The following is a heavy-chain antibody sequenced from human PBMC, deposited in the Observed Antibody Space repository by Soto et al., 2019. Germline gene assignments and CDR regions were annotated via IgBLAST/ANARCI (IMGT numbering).Heavy chain of an antibody. J-gene: IGHJ6*02. CDR1: GGTFSSYA. Sequence: SVKVSCKASGGTFSSYAISWVRQAPGQGLEWMGGIIPIFGTANYAQKFQGRVTITADESTSTAYMGLSSLRSEDTAVYYCARGDEYYDILTGYYPYTWYYGMDVWGQGTTVTVS. CDR2: IIPIFGTA. CDR3: ARGDEYYDILTGYYPYTWYYGMDV. V-gene: IGHV1-69*13. D-gene: IGHD3-9*01.